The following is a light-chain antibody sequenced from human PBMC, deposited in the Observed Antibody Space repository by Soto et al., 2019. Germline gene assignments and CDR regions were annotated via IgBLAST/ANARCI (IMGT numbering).Light chain of an antibody. CDR2: DIN. CDR1: SSDVGNYIF. Sequence: QSALTQPASVSGSPGQSITISCTGTSSDVGNYIFVSWYRQHPVKAPKLMIYDINNRPSGVSNRFSGSKSGNTASLTISGLQAEDEADYYCVSYTTSASYVIGTGTKLTVL. V-gene: IGLV2-14*01. CDR3: VSYTTSASYV. J-gene: IGLJ1*01.